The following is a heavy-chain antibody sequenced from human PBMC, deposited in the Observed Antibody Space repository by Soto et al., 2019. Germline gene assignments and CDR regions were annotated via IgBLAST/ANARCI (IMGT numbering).Heavy chain of an antibody. Sequence: ASVKGSCKVSGYTLTELSMHWGRQAPGKGLEWMGGFDPEDGETIYAQKFQGRVTMTEDTSTDTAYMELSSLRSEDTAVYYCATPYGSGPPDLDYWGQGTLVTVSS. D-gene: IGHD3-10*01. J-gene: IGHJ4*02. CDR3: ATPYGSGPPDLDY. CDR2: FDPEDGET. CDR1: GYTLTELS. V-gene: IGHV1-24*01.